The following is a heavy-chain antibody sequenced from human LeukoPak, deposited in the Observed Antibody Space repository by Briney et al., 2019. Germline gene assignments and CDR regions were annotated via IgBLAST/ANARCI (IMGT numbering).Heavy chain of an antibody. CDR1: GYTFTSYY. D-gene: IGHD3-22*01. J-gene: IGHJ4*02. Sequence: VASVKVSCKASGYTFTSYYMHWVRQAPGQGLEWMGIINPSGGSTSYAQKFQGRVTMTRDTSTSTVYMELSSLRSEDTAVYYCAREGYYDSSGYYPEDYWGQGTLVTVSS. V-gene: IGHV1-46*01. CDR2: INPSGGST. CDR3: AREGYYDSSGYYPEDY.